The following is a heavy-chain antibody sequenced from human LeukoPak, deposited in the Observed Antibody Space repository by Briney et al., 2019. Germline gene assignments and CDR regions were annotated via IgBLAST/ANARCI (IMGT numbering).Heavy chain of an antibody. CDR1: VFTFSSYA. CDR3: ARDSGRSYFDSSGSIDVFDV. Sequence: GRSLRLSCAVSVFTFSSYAMHWVRQAPGKGLKWVAVIWHDGSNKYYADTVKGRFTISRDNSSDTLYLQLNSLRAEDTAVYYCARDSGRSYFDSSGSIDVFDVWGQGTRVTVSS. J-gene: IGHJ3*01. V-gene: IGHV3-33*01. D-gene: IGHD3-22*01. CDR2: IWHDGSNK.